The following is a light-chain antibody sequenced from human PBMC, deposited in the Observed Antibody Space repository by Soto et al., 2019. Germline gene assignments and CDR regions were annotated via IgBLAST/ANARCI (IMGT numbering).Light chain of an antibody. J-gene: IGKJ1*01. V-gene: IGKV1-5*01. Sequence: DVQMTQSPSTLSASVGDRVTITCRASQSINNLLAWYQQKPGKAPKFLIYDVSTLESGVPSRFSGSGSETEFNLTISSLFPDDFATYYCKQYNRYWTFGQGTKV. CDR2: DVS. CDR3: KQYNRYWT. CDR1: QSINNL.